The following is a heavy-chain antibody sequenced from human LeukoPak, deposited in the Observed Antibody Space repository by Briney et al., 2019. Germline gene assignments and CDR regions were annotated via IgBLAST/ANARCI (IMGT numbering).Heavy chain of an antibody. CDR1: GYTFTSYD. D-gene: IGHD3-9*01. CDR3: PRAGYDILTRYYYYMDV. V-gene: IGHV1-8*03. Sequence: ASVKVSCKASGYTFTSYDTNWVRQATGQGLEWMGWMNPNSGNTGYAQKFQGRVTITRNTSISTAYMELSSLRSEDTAVYYCPRAGYDILTRYYYYMDVWGKGTTVTVSS. J-gene: IGHJ6*03. CDR2: MNPNSGNT.